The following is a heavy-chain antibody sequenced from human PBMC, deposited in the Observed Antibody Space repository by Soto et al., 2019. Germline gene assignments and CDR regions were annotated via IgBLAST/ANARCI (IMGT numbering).Heavy chain of an antibody. D-gene: IGHD3-22*01. V-gene: IGHV2-5*02. CDR1: GFSLSTSGVG. J-gene: IGHJ4*02. CDR2: IYWDDDK. CDR3: AHSGYYDSSGYHEGFDY. Sequence: SGPTLVNPTQTLTLTCTFSGFSLSTSGVGVGWIRQPPGKALEWLALIYWDDDKRYSPSLKSRLTITKDTSKNQVVLTMTNMDPVDTATYYCAHSGYYDSSGYHEGFDYWGQGTLVTVLL.